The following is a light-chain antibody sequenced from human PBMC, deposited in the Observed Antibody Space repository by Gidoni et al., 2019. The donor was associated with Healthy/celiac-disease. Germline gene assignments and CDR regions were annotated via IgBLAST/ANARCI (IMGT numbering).Light chain of an antibody. CDR3: QQSYSTLWT. J-gene: IGKJ1*01. CDR1: QSISSY. Sequence: DIQMTRSPSPLSASVGDRVTITCRASQSISSYLNWYQQKPGKAPKLLIYAASSLQSGVPSRFSGSGSGTDFTLTISSLQPEDFATYYCQQSYSTLWTFXQXTKVEIK. CDR2: AAS. V-gene: IGKV1-39*01.